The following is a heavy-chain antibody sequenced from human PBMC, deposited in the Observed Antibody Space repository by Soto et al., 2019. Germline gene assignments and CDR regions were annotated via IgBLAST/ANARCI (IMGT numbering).Heavy chain of an antibody. V-gene: IGHV1-69*13. CDR3: ARGYSNYDYYYYYGMDV. Sequence: GASVKVSCKASGGTFSSYAISWVRQAPGQGLEWMGGIIPIFGTANYAQKFQGRVTITADESTSTAYMELSSLRSEDTAVYYCARGYSNYDYYYYYGMDVWGQGTTVTVSS. D-gene: IGHD4-4*01. CDR2: IIPIFGTA. CDR1: GGTFSSYA. J-gene: IGHJ6*02.